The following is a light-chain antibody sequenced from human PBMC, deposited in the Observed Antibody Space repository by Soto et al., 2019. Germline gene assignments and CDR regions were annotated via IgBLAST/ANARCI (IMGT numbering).Light chain of an antibody. J-gene: IGLJ1*01. CDR2: DVS. V-gene: IGLV2-11*01. CDR3: CSYAGSYTYV. CDR1: SSDVGGYNF. Sequence: QSALTQPRSVSGSPGQSVTISCTGTSSDVGGYNFVSWYQHHPGKAPKLMIYDVSKRPSGVPDRFSGSKSGNTASLTISGLQAEDKADYYCCSYAGSYTYVFGTGTKVTVL.